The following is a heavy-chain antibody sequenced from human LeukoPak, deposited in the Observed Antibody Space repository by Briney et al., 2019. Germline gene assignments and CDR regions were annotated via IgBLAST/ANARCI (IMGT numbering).Heavy chain of an antibody. CDR3: ARDALRGGY. D-gene: IGHD4-17*01. V-gene: IGHV3-23*01. J-gene: IGHJ4*02. Sequence: GGTLRLSCAASGFTFSSYGMSWVRQAAGKGLEWVSAISGSGGSTYYADSVKGRFTISRDNPKNTMNLQMNSLRAEDTAVYYCARDALRGGYWGQGTLVTVSS. CDR1: GFTFSSYG. CDR2: ISGSGGST.